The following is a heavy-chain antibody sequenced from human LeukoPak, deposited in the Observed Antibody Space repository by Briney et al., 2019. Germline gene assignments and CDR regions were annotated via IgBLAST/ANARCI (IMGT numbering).Heavy chain of an antibody. J-gene: IGHJ4*02. CDR3: AKAPYCPNYVCRYFDY. Sequence: PGGSLRLSCAASGFTFTTYPMSWVRQAPGKGLEWVSAISASGGGTYYADSVKGRFTISRDNSRSTVFLQMSSLRAEDTAVYYCAKAPYCPNYVCRYFDYWGQGILVTVSS. CDR1: GFTFTTYP. CDR2: ISASGGGT. D-gene: IGHD2-8*01. V-gene: IGHV3-23*01.